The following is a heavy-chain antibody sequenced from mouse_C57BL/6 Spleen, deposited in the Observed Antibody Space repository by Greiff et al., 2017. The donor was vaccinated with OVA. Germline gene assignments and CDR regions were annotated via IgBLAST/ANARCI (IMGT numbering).Heavy chain of an antibody. CDR1: GYTFTSYW. CDR2: IHPNSGST. J-gene: IGHJ3*01. Sequence: QVQLQQPGAELVKPGASVKLSCKASGYTFTSYWMHWVKQRPGQGLEWIGMIHPNSGSTNYNEKFKSKATLTVDKSSSTAYMQLSSLTSEDSAVYYCAREGDYDEFAYWGQGTLVTVSA. V-gene: IGHV1-64*01. D-gene: IGHD2-4*01. CDR3: AREGDYDEFAY.